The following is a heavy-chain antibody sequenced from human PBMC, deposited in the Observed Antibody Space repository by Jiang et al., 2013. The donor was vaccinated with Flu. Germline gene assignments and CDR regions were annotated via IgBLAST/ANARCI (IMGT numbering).Heavy chain of an antibody. CDR2: IEWDNSK. CDR3: ARALGSGDGQYYFDD. D-gene: IGHD5-24*01. V-gene: IGHV2-70*04. Sequence: TLTCTFSGFSLNTNAMRVSWIRQAPGKALEWLARIEWDNSKFYNSSLRTRLTISKDTSKNQVTLTMTNMDPIDTATYYCARALGSGDGQYYFDDWGQGTRVTVSS. CDR1: GFSLNTNAMR. J-gene: IGHJ4*02.